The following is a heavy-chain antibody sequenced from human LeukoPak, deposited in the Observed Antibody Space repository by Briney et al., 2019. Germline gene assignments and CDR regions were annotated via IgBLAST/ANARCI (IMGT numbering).Heavy chain of an antibody. CDR1: GFTFSSYS. CDR3: ARDLLAVAGKNY. D-gene: IGHD6-19*01. J-gene: IGHJ4*02. CDR2: ISSSSSYI. Sequence: PGGSLRLSCAASGFTFSSYSMNWVRQAPGKGLEWVSSISSSSSYIYYADSVKGRFTISRDNAKNSLYPQMNSLRAEDTAVYYCARDLLAVAGKNYWGQGTLVTVSS. V-gene: IGHV3-21*01.